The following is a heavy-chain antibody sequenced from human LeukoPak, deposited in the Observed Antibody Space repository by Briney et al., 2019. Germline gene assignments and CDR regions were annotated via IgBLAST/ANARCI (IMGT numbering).Heavy chain of an antibody. V-gene: IGHV3-9*01. CDR1: GFTFDDYA. CDR2: ISWNSGNI. J-gene: IGHJ3*02. CDR3: AKVRGDYYESDAFDI. Sequence: GGSLRLSCAASGFTFDDYAMHWVRQAPGKGLEWVSGISWNSGNIGYADSVKGRFTISRDNAKNSLYLQMNSLRAEDTALYYCAKVRGDYYESDAFDIWGQGTMVTVSS. D-gene: IGHD3-22*01.